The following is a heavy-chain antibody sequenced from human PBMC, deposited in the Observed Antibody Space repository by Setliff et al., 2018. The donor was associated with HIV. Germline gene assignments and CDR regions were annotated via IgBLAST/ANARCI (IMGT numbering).Heavy chain of an antibody. CDR2: IYYSGST. Sequence: SETLSLTCTVSGASISSTLYYWAWIRQPPGKRLEWIGSIYYSGSTYYNPSLKSRLTMSVDTSKNQFSLKLRSVTASDTAVYYCARYTSKVDWFDPWGRGTLVTVSS. V-gene: IGHV4-39*01. CDR3: ARYTSKVDWFDP. CDR1: GASISSTLYY. J-gene: IGHJ5*02. D-gene: IGHD2-2*02.